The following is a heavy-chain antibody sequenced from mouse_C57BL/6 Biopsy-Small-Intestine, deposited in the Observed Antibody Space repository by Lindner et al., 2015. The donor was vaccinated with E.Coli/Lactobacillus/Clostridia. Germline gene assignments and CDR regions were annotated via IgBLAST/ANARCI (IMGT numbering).Heavy chain of an antibody. J-gene: IGHJ2*01. Sequence: VQLQESGGDLVKPGGSLKLSCAASGFTFSSYGMSWVLQTPDKRLEWVATISSGGSYTYYPDSVKGRFTISRDNAKNTLYLQMSSLKSEDTAIYYCARRSTTVISGDYFDYWGQGTTLTVSS. CDR2: ISSGGSYT. CDR3: ARRSTTVISGDYFDY. V-gene: IGHV5-6*01. CDR1: GFTFSSYG. D-gene: IGHD1-1*01.